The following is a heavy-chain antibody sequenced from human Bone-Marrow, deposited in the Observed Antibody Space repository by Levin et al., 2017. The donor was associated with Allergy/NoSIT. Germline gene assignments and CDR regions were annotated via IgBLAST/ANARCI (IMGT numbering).Heavy chain of an antibody. CDR2: IYSGGST. J-gene: IGHJ6*02. D-gene: IGHD6-13*01. V-gene: IGHV3-53*01. CDR1: GFTVSSNY. CDR3: ARDLKQQLVRGGGYYYYGMDV. Sequence: GESLKISCAASGFTVSSNYMSWVRQAPGKGLEWVSVIYSGGSTYYADSVKGRFTISRDNSKNTLYLQMNSLRAEDTAVYYCARDLKQQLVRGGGYYYYGMDVWGQGTTVTVSS.